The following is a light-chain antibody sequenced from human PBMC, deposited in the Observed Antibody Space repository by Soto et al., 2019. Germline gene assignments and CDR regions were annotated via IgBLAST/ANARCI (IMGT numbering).Light chain of an antibody. CDR1: SSNMGSNT. CDR2: SNN. J-gene: IGLJ2*01. CDR3: AAWDDSLNGLVV. V-gene: IGLV1-44*01. Sequence: QSVLTQPPSASGTPGQRVTISCSGRSSNMGSNTVNWYQQLPGTAPKLLIYSNNQRPSGVPDRFSGSKSGTSASLAISGLQSEDEADYYCAAWDDSLNGLVVFGGGTKVTVL.